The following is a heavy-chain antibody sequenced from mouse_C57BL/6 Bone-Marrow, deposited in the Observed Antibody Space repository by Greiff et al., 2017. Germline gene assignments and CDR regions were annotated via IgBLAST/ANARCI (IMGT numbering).Heavy chain of an antibody. CDR3: ARLDYYAMDY. J-gene: IGHJ4*01. CDR1: GFTFSSYA. V-gene: IGHV5-4*03. CDR2: ISDGGSYT. Sequence: EVMLVESGGGLVKPGGSLKLSCAASGFTFSSYAMSWVRQTPEKRLEWVATISDGGSYTYYPDNVKGRFTISRDNAKNNLYLQMSHLKSEDTAMYYCARLDYYAMDYWGQGTSVTGSS.